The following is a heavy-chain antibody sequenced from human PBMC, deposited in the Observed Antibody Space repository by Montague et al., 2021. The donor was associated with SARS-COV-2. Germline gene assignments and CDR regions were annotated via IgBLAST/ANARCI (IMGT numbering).Heavy chain of an antibody. D-gene: IGHD3-3*01. Sequence: SETLSLTCAVYGGSFSGYYWSWIRQPPGKGLELIGEINNSGSTNYNPSLKSRVTISVDTSKNQFSLKLSSVTAADTAVYYCARGGVTIFGVVITGKGLFRYWGQGTLVTVSS. CDR1: GGSFSGYY. J-gene: IGHJ4*02. CDR2: INNSGST. V-gene: IGHV4-34*01. CDR3: ARGGVTIFGVVITGKGLFRY.